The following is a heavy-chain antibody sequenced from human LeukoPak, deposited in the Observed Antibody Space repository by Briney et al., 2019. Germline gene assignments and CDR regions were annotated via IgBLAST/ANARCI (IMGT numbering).Heavy chain of an antibody. CDR2: INSDGSST. Sequence: GESLRLSCAASGFTFSSYWMYWVRQAPGKGLVWVSRINSDGSSTSYADSVKGRFTISRDNAKNTLYLQMNSLRAEDTAVYYCARGLVVVPAAIRYWGQGTLVTVSS. D-gene: IGHD2-2*02. CDR3: ARGLVVVPAAIRY. V-gene: IGHV3-74*01. CDR1: GFTFSSYW. J-gene: IGHJ4*02.